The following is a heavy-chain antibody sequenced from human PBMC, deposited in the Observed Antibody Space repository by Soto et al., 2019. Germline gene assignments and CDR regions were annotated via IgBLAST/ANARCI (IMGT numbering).Heavy chain of an antibody. Sequence: ETLSLTCTVSGGSISSYYWSWIRQPPGKGLDWIGYIYYSGSTNYNPSLKSRVTISVDTSKNQFSLKLNSMTAADTAVYYCARDLGYCSSTSCYRWYGMDVWGQGTTVTVSS. CDR3: ARDLGYCSSTSCYRWYGMDV. D-gene: IGHD2-2*01. J-gene: IGHJ6*02. CDR1: GGSISSYY. V-gene: IGHV4-59*12. CDR2: IYYSGST.